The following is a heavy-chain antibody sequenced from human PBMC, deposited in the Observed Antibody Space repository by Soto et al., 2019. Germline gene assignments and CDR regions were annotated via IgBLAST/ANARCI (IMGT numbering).Heavy chain of an antibody. V-gene: IGHV3-74*01. CDR1: EFTFRSYW. J-gene: IGHJ3*01. CDR3: ARSLPGTYGAFDL. Sequence: LRLSCAASEFTFRSYWMHWVRQSPGKGLVWVSRISGDGSGTNYADSVKGRFTISRDNAKNTVYLQIDSLRAEDTAVYYCARSLPGTYGAFDLWGQGTMVTVSS. D-gene: IGHD1-7*01. CDR2: ISGDGSGT.